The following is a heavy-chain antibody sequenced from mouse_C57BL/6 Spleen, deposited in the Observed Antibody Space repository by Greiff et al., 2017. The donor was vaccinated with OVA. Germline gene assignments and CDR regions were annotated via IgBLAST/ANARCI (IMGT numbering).Heavy chain of an antibody. Sequence: QVQLKQPGAELVMPGASVKLSCKASGYTFTSYWMHWVKPRPGQGLEWIGEIDPSDSYTNYNQKFKGKSTLTVDKSSSTAYMQLSSLPSEDSAVYYCARGTPLDYWGQGTTLTVSS. CDR2: IDPSDSYT. CDR1: GYTFTSYW. CDR3: ARGTPLDY. J-gene: IGHJ2*01. V-gene: IGHV1-69*01. D-gene: IGHD2-14*01.